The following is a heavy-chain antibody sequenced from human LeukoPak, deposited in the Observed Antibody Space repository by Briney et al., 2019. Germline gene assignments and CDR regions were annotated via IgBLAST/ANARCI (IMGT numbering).Heavy chain of an antibody. CDR2: LYSGGTT. V-gene: IGHV3-66*01. D-gene: IGHD1-26*01. CDR3: ARGRWEPGGGVDY. CDR1: GFTFSGNY. Sequence: GGSLRLSCALSGFTFSGNYMNWVRQAPGKGLEWVSVLYSGGTTSYADSVKGRFTISRDNSKNTLYLQMNSLRAEDTAVYYCARGRWEPGGGVDYWGQGTLVTVSS. J-gene: IGHJ4*02.